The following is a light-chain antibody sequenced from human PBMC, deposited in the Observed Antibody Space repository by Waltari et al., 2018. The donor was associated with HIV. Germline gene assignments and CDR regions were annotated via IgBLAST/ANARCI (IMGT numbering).Light chain of an antibody. Sequence: SGLTPPPSLSGTPGQRHIIPWSGHNSTILRHFIFWYRQVPGTAPRLLVYSNDQLPSGVADRFSGSRSGASASLVIIGLRVEDEADYYCASWDDGLSGHVFGGGTTVSV. CDR1: NSTILRHF. V-gene: IGLV1-47*02. CDR2: SND. CDR3: ASWDDGLSGHV. J-gene: IGLJ1*01.